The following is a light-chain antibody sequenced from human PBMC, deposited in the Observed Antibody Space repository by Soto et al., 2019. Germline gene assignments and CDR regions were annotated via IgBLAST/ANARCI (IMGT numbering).Light chain of an antibody. CDR1: NRDVGGYNY. V-gene: IGLV2-14*01. Sequence: LAQPASVSGSPGQSITISCAGTNRDVGGYNYVSWYQQYPGKAPKLIIYEVTYRPSGVSNRFSGSKSGNTASLTISGLQAEDEADYYCSSYSSSSALDVIFGGGTKLTVL. J-gene: IGLJ2*01. CDR2: EVT. CDR3: SSYSSSSALDVI.